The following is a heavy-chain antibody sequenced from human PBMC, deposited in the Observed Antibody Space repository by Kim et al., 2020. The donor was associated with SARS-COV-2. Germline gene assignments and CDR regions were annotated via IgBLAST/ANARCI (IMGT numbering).Heavy chain of an antibody. D-gene: IGHD3-10*01. V-gene: IGHV3-48*02. CDR1: GFTFSSYS. J-gene: IGHJ4*02. CDR2: ITSDSSTM. CDR3: ITLVRGSKPFAFDY. Sequence: GGSLRLSCAASGFTFSSYSMNWVRQAPGKGLEWISYITSDSSTMYYADSVKGRFTTSRDNAKNSLYLQMDSLRYEDTAMYYCITLVRGSKPFAFDYWGQGTLVTVSS.